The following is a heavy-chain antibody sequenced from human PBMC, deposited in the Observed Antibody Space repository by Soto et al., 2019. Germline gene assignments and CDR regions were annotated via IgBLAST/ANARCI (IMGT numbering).Heavy chain of an antibody. Sequence: PSETLSLTCTVSGVSISSGGYYWSWIRQHPGKGLEWIGYIYYSGRTYYNPSLHSRVSIAVDTTENQFSLKLTSVTAADTSVYYCARGSFSSSSSWFDPWGRRTLVTVSS. D-gene: IGHD6-6*01. CDR3: ARGSFSSSSSWFDP. CDR2: IYYSGRT. J-gene: IGHJ5*02. V-gene: IGHV4-31*03. CDR1: GVSISSGGYY.